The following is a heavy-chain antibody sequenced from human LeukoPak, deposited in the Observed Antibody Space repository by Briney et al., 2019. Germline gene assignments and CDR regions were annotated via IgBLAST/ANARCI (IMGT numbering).Heavy chain of an antibody. V-gene: IGHV3-23*01. Sequence: GGSLRLSCAASGFTFSSYAMSWVRQAPGKGLEWVSAISGSGGSTYYADSVKGRFTISRDNSKNTLYLQMNSLRAEDTAVYYCAKPYSAVAGTGSYFDYWGQGTLVTVSS. CDR3: AKPYSAVAGTGSYFDY. CDR1: GFTFSSYA. CDR2: ISGSGGST. J-gene: IGHJ4*02. D-gene: IGHD6-19*01.